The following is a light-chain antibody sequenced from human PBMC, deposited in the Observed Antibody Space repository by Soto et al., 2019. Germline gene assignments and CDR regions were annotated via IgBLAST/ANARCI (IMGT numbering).Light chain of an antibody. CDR3: LQDRNYPRT. CDR2: GAS. Sequence: AIQMTQSPSSLSASVGDRVTITCRASQDIRGDLGWYQQEPGKAPKALIYGASNLQSGVPSRFSGSGFGTDFTLTISSLQPEDFATYYCLQDRNYPRTFGQGTKVESK. V-gene: IGKV1-6*01. J-gene: IGKJ1*01. CDR1: QDIRGD.